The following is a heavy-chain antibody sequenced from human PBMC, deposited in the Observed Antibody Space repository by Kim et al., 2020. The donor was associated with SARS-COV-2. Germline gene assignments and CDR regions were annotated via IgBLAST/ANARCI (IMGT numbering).Heavy chain of an antibody. CDR1: GFTFGDYA. J-gene: IGHJ3*02. Sequence: GGSLRLSCTASGFTFGDYAMSWFRQAPGKGLEWVGFIRSKAYGGTTEYAASVKGRFTISRDDSKSIAYLQMNSLKTEDTAVYYCTRGRDSDYYDSSGYYFIHYPNAFDIWGQGTMVTVSS. CDR3: TRGRDSDYYDSSGYYFIHYPNAFDI. D-gene: IGHD3-22*01. CDR2: IRSKAYGGTT. V-gene: IGHV3-49*03.